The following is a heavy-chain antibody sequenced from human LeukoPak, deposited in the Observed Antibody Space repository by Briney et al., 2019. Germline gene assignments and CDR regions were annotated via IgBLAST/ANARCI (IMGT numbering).Heavy chain of an antibody. J-gene: IGHJ4*02. Sequence: SVKVSCKASGFTFTSSVMQWVRQARGQRLEWIGWIVVGSGNTNYAQKFQERVTITRDMSTSTAYMELSSLRSEDTAVYYCAADIVGATGYYFDYWGQGTLVTVSS. D-gene: IGHD1-26*01. CDR2: IVVGSGNT. CDR1: GFTFTSSV. V-gene: IGHV1-58*02. CDR3: AADIVGATGYYFDY.